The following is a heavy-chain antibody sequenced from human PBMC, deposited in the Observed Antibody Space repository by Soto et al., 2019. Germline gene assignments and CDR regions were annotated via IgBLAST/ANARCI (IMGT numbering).Heavy chain of an antibody. CDR3: ARVGWALYYYDSSGYYYFDY. V-gene: IGHV1-18*01. D-gene: IGHD3-22*01. CDR2: ISAYNGNT. Sequence: ASVKVSFKASGYTFTSYGISWVRQAPGQGLEWMGWISAYNGNTNYAQKLQGRVTMTTDTSTSTAYMELRSLRSDDTAVYYCARVGWALYYYDSSGYYYFDYWGQGTLVTVSS. J-gene: IGHJ4*02. CDR1: GYTFTSYG.